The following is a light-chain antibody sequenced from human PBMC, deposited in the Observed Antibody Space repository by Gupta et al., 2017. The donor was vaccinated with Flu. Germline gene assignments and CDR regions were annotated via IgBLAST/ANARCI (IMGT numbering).Light chain of an antibody. J-gene: IGLJ2*01. V-gene: IGLV3-1*01. CDR3: QVGNRMTAV. Sequence: SFELTQPPSVSIFPGQSATITCSGSTWGYNYASWYPQKPGQSPVLIIYQTYRRPSGSPARFSGAASGYTATLTISGTAPSDYADYFYQVGNRMTAVFGGGTKLTVL. CDR2: QTY. CDR1: TWGYNY.